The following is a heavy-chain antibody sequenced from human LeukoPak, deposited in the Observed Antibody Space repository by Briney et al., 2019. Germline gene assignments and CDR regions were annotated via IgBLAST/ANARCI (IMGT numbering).Heavy chain of an antibody. CDR1: GGSIRNYY. D-gene: IGHD4-17*01. CDR3: ARDDYGDLFFDS. Sequence: SETLSLTCTVSGGSIRNYYWSWIRQPPGKGLEWIGNIYYSGSTNYNPSLKSRVTISVDMSKNQFSLRLSSVTAADTAVYYCARDDYGDLFFDSWGQGTLVTVSS. CDR2: IYYSGST. J-gene: IGHJ4*02. V-gene: IGHV4-59*01.